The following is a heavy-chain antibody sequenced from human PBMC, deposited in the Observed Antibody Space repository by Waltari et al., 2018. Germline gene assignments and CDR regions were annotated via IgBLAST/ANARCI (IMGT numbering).Heavy chain of an antibody. CDR3: VKEGLGCGSFYEQH. V-gene: IGHV3-9*01. D-gene: IGHD3-16*01. J-gene: IGHJ4*02. Sequence: EVQLVTSGGGLVQPGRSLRLACVGSGFRFDDYAMYWVRQRPGKGRGWGSGIGGNSGAMEYAESVRGRFSTYRDNARKSLYLQMGRLRPEDTALYYCVKEGLGCGSFYEQHWGQGIQVTVSS. CDR1: GFRFDDYA. CDR2: IGGNSGAM.